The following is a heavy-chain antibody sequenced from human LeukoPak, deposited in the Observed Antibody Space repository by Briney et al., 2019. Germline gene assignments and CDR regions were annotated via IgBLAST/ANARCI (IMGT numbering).Heavy chain of an antibody. J-gene: IGHJ6*03. CDR2: IYTSGST. V-gene: IGHV4-4*09. CDR1: GGSISSYY. Sequence: PSETLSLTCTVSGGSISSYYWSWIRQPPGKGLEWIGYIYTSGSTNYNPSLKGRVTISVDTSKNQFSLKLSSVTAADTAVYYCARQRQLDDYYYYYMDVWGKGTTVTVSS. D-gene: IGHD3-10*01. CDR3: ARQRQLDDYYYYYMDV.